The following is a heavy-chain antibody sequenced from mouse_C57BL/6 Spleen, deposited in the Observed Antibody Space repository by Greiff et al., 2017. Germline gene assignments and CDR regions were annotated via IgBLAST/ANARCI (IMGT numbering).Heavy chain of an antibody. CDR1: GFTFSSYA. D-gene: IGHD1-1*01. CDR3: TRVSPTTVVATGLDY. CDR2: ISSGGDYI. J-gene: IGHJ2*01. Sequence: EVKLQESGEGLVKPGGSLKLSCAASGFTFSSYAMSWVRQTPEKRLEWVAYISSGGDYIYYADTVKGRFTISRDNARNTLYLQMSSLKSEDTAMYYCTRVSPTTVVATGLDYWGQGTTLTVSS. V-gene: IGHV5-9-1*02.